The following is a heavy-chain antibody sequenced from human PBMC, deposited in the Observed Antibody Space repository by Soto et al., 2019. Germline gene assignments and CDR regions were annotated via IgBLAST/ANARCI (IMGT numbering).Heavy chain of an antibody. CDR1: GGSIISNYW. J-gene: IGHJ4*02. Sequence: SSETLSLTCAVSGGSIISNYWWAWIRQSPGEGLVWIGSIYHSGTTHYNPSLESRVIISVDTYKSRFALRLTSVTAADSAVYYCERTDNGGYYQYCGPGTLVTVSS. D-gene: IGHD3-22*01. CDR2: IYHSGTT. CDR3: ERTDNGGYYQY. V-gene: IGHV4-38-2*01.